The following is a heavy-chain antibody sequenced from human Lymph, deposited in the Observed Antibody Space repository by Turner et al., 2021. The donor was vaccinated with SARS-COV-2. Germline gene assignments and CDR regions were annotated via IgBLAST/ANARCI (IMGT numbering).Heavy chain of an antibody. Sequence: EVQLVESGGGLVKPGGSLSLSCAASGFTFSTYSMNWVRQAPGKVLEWISSISSSSSYIYYADSVKGRFTISRDDAKNSLYLQMNSLRAEDTAVYYCARDIPTTADYFDYWGQGTLVTVSS. CDR2: ISSSSSYI. V-gene: IGHV3-21*01. CDR1: GFTFSTYS. J-gene: IGHJ4*02. CDR3: ARDIPTTADYFDY. D-gene: IGHD4-17*01.